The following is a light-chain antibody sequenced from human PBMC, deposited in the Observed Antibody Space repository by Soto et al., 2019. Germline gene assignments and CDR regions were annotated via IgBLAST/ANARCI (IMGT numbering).Light chain of an antibody. CDR1: QGISNY. CDR2: AAS. Sequence: DIQMTQSPSSLSASVGDRATSTCRASQGISNYLAWYQQKPGKVPKLLIYAASTLQSVVPSRFSGSGSGTDFTLTSSSLQPEDVATYYCQKYNSALLFGPGTKVDIK. J-gene: IGKJ3*01. V-gene: IGKV1-27*01. CDR3: QKYNSALL.